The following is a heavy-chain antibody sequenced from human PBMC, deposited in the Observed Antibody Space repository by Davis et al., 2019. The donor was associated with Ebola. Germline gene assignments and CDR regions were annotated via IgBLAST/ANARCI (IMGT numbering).Heavy chain of an antibody. V-gene: IGHV3-66*04. CDR1: VITFSSYA. CDR3: ARHYVYDYYMGLDV. J-gene: IGHJ6*02. D-gene: IGHD3-10*02. CDR2: IYTGGRT. Sequence: GESLKISCADSVITFSSYAMTWVRQAPGKGLEWVSVIYTGGRTYYTDSVKGRFTISRDNSKNTIYLQMNSLRAEDTAVYYCARHYVYDYYMGLDVWGQGTTVTVSS.